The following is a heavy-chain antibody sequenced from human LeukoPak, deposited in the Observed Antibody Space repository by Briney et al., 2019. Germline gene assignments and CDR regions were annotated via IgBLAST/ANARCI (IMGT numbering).Heavy chain of an antibody. CDR2: IYYSGST. V-gene: IGHV4-59*12. J-gene: IGHJ4*02. D-gene: IGHD6-13*01. Sequence: SETLSLTCTVSGGSISSYYWSWIRQPPGKGLEWIGYIYYSGSTNYNPSLKSRVTISVDTSKNQFSLKLSSVTTADTAVYYCAGITSSSWIDYWGQGTLVTVSS. CDR3: AGITSSSWIDY. CDR1: GGSISSYY.